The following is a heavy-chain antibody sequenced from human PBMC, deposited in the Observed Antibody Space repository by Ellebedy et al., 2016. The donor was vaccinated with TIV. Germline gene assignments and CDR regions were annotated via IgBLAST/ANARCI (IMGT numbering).Heavy chain of an antibody. CDR1: GFTFSTYT. V-gene: IGHV3-48*04. CDR3: AKDGSGYSVS. Sequence: GESLKISCAASGFTFSTYTMHWVRQAPGKGLEWVSCISGSSTTIDYADSVKGRFTISRDNAKNSLFLQMSSLRVDDTAVYFCAKDGSGYSVSWGQGTLVTVSS. CDR2: ISGSSTTI. D-gene: IGHD5/OR15-5a*01. J-gene: IGHJ5*02.